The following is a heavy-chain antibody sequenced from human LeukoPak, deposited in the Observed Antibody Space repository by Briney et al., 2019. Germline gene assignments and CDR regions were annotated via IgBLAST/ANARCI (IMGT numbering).Heavy chain of an antibody. CDR3: AKDNRRITMVRGIHNAFDI. CDR1: GFTFEDFV. D-gene: IGHD3-10*01. J-gene: IGHJ3*02. CDR2: TSWNGDTI. V-gene: IGHV3-9*01. Sequence: GRSLRLSCAASGFTFEDFVMHWVRQAPGKGLEWVSGTSWNGDTIAYADSVKGRFTISRDNAKKSLYLQMNSLRAEDTALYYCAKDNRRITMVRGIHNAFDIWGQGTMVTVSS.